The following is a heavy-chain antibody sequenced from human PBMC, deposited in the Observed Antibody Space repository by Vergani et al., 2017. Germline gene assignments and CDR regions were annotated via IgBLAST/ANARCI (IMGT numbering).Heavy chain of an antibody. Sequence: QVQLVESGGGVVQPGRSLRLSCAASGFTFSSYAMHWVRQAPGKGLEWVAVISYDGSNKSYADSVQGRFTISRDNSKNTLYLQMNSLRAADTAVYYCARETYSRFDYWGQGTLVTVSS. V-gene: IGHV3-30-3*01. CDR3: ARETYSRFDY. J-gene: IGHJ4*02. D-gene: IGHD2-21*01. CDR2: ISYDGSNK. CDR1: GFTFSSYA.